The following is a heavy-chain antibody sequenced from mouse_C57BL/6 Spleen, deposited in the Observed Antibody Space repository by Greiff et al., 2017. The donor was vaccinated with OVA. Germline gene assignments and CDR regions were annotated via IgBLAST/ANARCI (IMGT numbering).Heavy chain of an antibody. Sequence: EVKVEESGPGLVKPSQSLSLTCSVTGYSITSGYYWNWIRQFPGNKLEWMGYISYDGSNNYNPSLKNRISITRDTSKNQFFLKLNSVTTEDTATYYCARVYDGYYGAMDYWGQGTSVTVSS. J-gene: IGHJ4*01. V-gene: IGHV3-6*01. CDR2: ISYDGSN. CDR1: GYSITSGYY. D-gene: IGHD2-3*01. CDR3: ARVYDGYYGAMDY.